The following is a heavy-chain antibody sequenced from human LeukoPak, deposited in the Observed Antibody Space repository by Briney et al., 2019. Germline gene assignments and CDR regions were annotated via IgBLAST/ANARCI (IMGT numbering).Heavy chain of an antibody. D-gene: IGHD2-2*01. J-gene: IGHJ5*02. CDR1: GGSISSSSYY. CDR3: ARRGYCSSTSCYEYWFDP. CDR2: IYHSGST. V-gene: IGHV4-39*01. Sequence: PSETLSLTCTVSGGSISSSSYYWGWIRQPPGKGLEWIGIIYHSGSTYYNPSLKSRLTISVDTSKNQFSLKLSSVTATDTAVYYCARRGYCSSTSCYEYWFDPWGQGSLVTVSS.